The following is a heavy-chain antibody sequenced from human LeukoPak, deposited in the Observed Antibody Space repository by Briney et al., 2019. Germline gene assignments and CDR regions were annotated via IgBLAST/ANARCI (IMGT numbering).Heavy chain of an antibody. Sequence: SETLSLTCTVSGGSISSYYWSWIRQPPGKGLEWIASVHYTGSTYYNPSLKSRVTIAVDTAKNQFSVRMTSVTAADTAVYYCAELGITMIGGVWGKGTTVTISS. CDR3: AELGITMIGGV. D-gene: IGHD3-10*02. CDR1: GGSISSYY. J-gene: IGHJ6*04. CDR2: VHYTGST. V-gene: IGHV4-59*04.